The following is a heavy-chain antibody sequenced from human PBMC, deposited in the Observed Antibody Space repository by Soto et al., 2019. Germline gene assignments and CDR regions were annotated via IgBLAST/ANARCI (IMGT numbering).Heavy chain of an antibody. J-gene: IGHJ6*02. CDR3: ARSKGFTSGYYYYGMDV. D-gene: IGHD3-10*01. Sequence: GGSLRLSCAASGFTFSSYDMHWVRQATGKGLEWVSAIGTAGDTYYPGSVKGRFTISRENAKNSLYLQMNSLGAGDTAVYYCARSKGFTSGYYYYGMDVWGQGTTVTVSS. CDR1: GFTFSSYD. V-gene: IGHV3-13*01. CDR2: IGTAGDT.